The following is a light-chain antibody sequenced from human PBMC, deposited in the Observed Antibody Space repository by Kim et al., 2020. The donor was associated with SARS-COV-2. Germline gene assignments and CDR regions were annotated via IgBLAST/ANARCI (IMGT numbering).Light chain of an antibody. CDR2: QDS. Sequence: SYELTQPPSVSVSPGQTASITCSGDKLGDKYACWYQQKRGQSPVLVIYQDSKRPSGIPERFSGSNSGNTATLTISGTQAMDEADYYCQAWDSSTAWVFGG. V-gene: IGLV3-1*01. J-gene: IGLJ3*02. CDR3: QAWDSSTAWV. CDR1: KLGDKY.